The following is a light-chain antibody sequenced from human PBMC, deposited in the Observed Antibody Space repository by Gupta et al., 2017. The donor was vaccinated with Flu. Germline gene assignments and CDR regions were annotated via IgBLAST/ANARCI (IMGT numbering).Light chain of an antibody. J-gene: IGLJ3*02. Sequence: SMLTLPYSKQRDARPKVRIVCNGCSSNIGAGFEVHWYQQVLGTAPKLLIFANNNRPSGVPDRFSGSKSGTSASLAITGLQAEDEADYYCQSYDTGLSGWVFGGGTKLTVL. CDR2: ANN. V-gene: IGLV1-40*01. CDR3: QSYDTGLSGWV. CDR1: SSNIGAGFE.